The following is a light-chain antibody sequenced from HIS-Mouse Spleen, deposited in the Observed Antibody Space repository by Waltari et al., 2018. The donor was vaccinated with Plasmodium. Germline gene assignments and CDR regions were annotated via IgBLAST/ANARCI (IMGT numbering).Light chain of an antibody. CDR1: ALPKQY. J-gene: IGLJ3*02. Sequence: SYELTQPPSVSVSPGQTASNTCSGDALPKQYTSWYQQKSGQAPVLVIYEDSKRPSGIPERFSGSSSGTMATLTISGAQVEDEADYYCYSTDSSGNHRVFGGGTKLTVL. CDR2: EDS. CDR3: YSTDSSGNHRV. V-gene: IGLV3-10*01.